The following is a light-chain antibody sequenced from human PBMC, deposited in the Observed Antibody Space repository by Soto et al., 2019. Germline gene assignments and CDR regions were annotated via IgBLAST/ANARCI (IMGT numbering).Light chain of an antibody. CDR3: QQYNNWPIT. V-gene: IGKV3-15*01. J-gene: IGKJ5*01. Sequence: EVVLTQSPVTLSLSPGERATLSCRASQSVSSNLAWYQQKPGQAPRLLIYGASTRATGIPARFSGSGSGTEFTLTISSLQSEDFAVYYCQQYNNWPITFGQGTRWR. CDR2: GAS. CDR1: QSVSSN.